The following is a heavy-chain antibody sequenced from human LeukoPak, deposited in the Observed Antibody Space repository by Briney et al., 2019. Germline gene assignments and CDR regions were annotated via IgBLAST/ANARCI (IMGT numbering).Heavy chain of an antibody. CDR3: ARESSSWYYAGPGEDY. V-gene: IGHV3-53*01. CDR1: GFTVSSNY. D-gene: IGHD6-13*01. CDR2: IYSGGST. Sequence: GGSLRLSCAASGFTVSSNYMSWVRQAPGKGLEWVSVIYSGGSTYYADSVKGRFTISRDNSKNTLYLQMNSLRAEDTAVYYCARESSSWYYAGPGEDYWGQGTLVTVSS. J-gene: IGHJ4*02.